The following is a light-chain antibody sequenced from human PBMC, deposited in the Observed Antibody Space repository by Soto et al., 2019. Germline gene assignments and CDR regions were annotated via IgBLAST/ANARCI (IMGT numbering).Light chain of an antibody. Sequence: EIVLTQSPGTLSLSPGERATLSCRASQSVSSSYLAWYQQKPGQAPRLRIYGASSKATGIPDRFSGSGSVTDFNPTISRLEPEDFAVYYCHQYGSSQSFGQGTNVEIK. CDR1: QSVSSSY. V-gene: IGKV3-20*01. CDR3: HQYGSSQS. CDR2: GAS. J-gene: IGKJ1*01.